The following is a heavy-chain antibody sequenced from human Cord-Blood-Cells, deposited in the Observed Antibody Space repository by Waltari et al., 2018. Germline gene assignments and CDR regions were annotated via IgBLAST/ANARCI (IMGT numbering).Heavy chain of an antibody. Sequence: QLQLQESGPGLVKPSETLSLTCTVSGGSISSSSYYWGWIRQPPGKGLEWIGNIYYSGSTYYNPSLKSRVTISGDTSKNQFALKLSSVTAADTAVYYCARVDSSGYYYFAFDIWGQGTMVTVSS. CDR2: IYYSGST. V-gene: IGHV4-39*01. CDR1: GGSISSSSYY. CDR3: ARVDSSGYYYFAFDI. J-gene: IGHJ3*02. D-gene: IGHD3-22*01.